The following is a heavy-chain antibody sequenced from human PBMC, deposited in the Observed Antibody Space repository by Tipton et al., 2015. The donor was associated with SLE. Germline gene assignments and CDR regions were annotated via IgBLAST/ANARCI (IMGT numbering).Heavy chain of an antibody. Sequence: TLSLTCTVSGDSISGYYWSWVRQPPGKGLEWIGEIYHSGNTKYNPPLKSRVTISVDTSKNQFSLKVSSVTAADTAVYYCARVDSWHTIDYWGLGTLVTVSS. CDR3: ARVDSWHTIDY. J-gene: IGHJ4*02. CDR2: IYHSGNT. CDR1: GDSISGYY. V-gene: IGHV4-34*01. D-gene: IGHD4-11*01.